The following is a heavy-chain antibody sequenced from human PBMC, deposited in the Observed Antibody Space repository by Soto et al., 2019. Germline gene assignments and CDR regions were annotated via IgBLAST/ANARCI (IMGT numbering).Heavy chain of an antibody. CDR2: IYYSGST. D-gene: IGHD6-13*01. J-gene: IGHJ4*02. CDR1: GGSISSGGYY. V-gene: IGHV4-31*03. CDR3: ARNPREGVAAAGTEDY. Sequence: QVQLQESGPGLVKPSQTLSLTCTVSGGSISSGGYYWSWIRLHPGKGLEWIGYIYYSGSTYYNPSLKSRVTISVDTSKNQFSLKLSSVTAADTAVYYCARNPREGVAAAGTEDYWGQGTLVTVSS.